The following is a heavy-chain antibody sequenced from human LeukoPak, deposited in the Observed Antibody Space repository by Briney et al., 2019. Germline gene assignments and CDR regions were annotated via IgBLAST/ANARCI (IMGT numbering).Heavy chain of an antibody. Sequence: SETLSLTCTVSGGSISSSSYYWGWIRQPPGKGLEWIGSIYYSGSTYYNPSLKSRVTISVDTSKNQFSLKLSSVTAADTAVYYCARGKGNSVEVGWDDLGGYYYGMDVWGQGTTVPVSS. V-gene: IGHV4-39*07. CDR1: GGSISSSSYY. J-gene: IGHJ6*02. CDR2: IYYSGST. CDR3: ARGKGNSVEVGWDDLGGYYYGMDV. D-gene: IGHD4-23*01.